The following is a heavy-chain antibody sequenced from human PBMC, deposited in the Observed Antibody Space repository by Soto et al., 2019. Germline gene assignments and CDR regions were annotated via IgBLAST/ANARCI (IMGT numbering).Heavy chain of an antibody. CDR3: ARCRHQDYYYGMDV. CDR1: GDTFYSHS. V-gene: IGHV1-18*01. CDR2: ISADNGNT. Sequence: QAQLVQSGAEVKKPGASVKVSCKASGDTFYSHSISWVRQAPGQGLEWMGRISADNGNTKYAQKFRGRVTMTTDTATSRVYMELRNLRSDDTAVYYCARCRHQDYYYGMDVWGQGTTGTVSS. J-gene: IGHJ6*02. D-gene: IGHD2-2*01.